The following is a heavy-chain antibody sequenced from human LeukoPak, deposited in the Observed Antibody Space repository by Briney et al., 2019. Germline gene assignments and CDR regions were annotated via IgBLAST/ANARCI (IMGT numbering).Heavy chain of an antibody. CDR2: ITTSDGNT. CDR1: GFTFSSYT. V-gene: IGHV3-23*01. Sequence: GGSLRLSCAAFGFTFSSYTMSWVRQAPGKGLEWVSTITTSDGNTYYADSVKGRFTVSRDNSKNTLFLQMNSLRAEDTAVYYCAKDGGLWVSAHWGDSWGRGTLVTVSS. D-gene: IGHD7-27*01. J-gene: IGHJ4*02. CDR3: AKDGGLWVSAHWGDS.